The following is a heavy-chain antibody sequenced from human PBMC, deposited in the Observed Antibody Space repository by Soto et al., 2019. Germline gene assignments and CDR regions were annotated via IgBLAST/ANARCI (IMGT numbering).Heavy chain of an antibody. J-gene: IGHJ4*02. V-gene: IGHV3-53*01. D-gene: IGHD3-10*01. CDR1: GXPLSYNE. CDR2: IYSGGNK. CDR3: ARQRTLGEFDY. Sequence: GSLRLSCAASGXPLSYNEMSWVRQAPGKGLEWVSVIYSGGNKYYADSVKGRFTISRQDSKNTVYLTMNSLRPDDTAVYYCARQRTLGEFDYWGQGTLATVSS.